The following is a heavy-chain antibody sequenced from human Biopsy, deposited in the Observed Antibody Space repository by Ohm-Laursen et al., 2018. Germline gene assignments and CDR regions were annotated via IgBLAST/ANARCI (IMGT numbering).Heavy chain of an antibody. J-gene: IGHJ6*02. Sequence: SLRLSCAAPGFTFSSYGMHWVRQAPGKGLEWVAVIWYDGSRQYYADSVKGRFTISRDNSKNTLYLQMNSLRAEDTAVYYCARDGAAGYGLDVWGQWTTVTVSS. V-gene: IGHV3-33*01. CDR1: GFTFSSYG. CDR3: ARDGAAGYGLDV. D-gene: IGHD6-25*01. CDR2: IWYDGSRQ.